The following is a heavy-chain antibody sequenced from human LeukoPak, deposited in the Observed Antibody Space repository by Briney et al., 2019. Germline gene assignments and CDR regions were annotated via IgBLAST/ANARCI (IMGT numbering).Heavy chain of an antibody. CDR3: ARGYYYDSSAGPSEY. V-gene: IGHV1-46*01. CDR2: ISPSSGIT. J-gene: IGHJ4*02. CDR1: GYTFTTYY. D-gene: IGHD3-22*01. Sequence: ASVKVSCKASGYTFTTYYMHWVRQAPGRGLDWMGIISPSSGITGYAQKLEDRVTMARDTSTSTVYMELSSLRSEDTAVYYCARGYYYDSSAGPSEYWGQGTLVTVSS.